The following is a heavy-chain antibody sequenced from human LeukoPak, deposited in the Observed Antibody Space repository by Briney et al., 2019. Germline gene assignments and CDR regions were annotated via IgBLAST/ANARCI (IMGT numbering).Heavy chain of an antibody. J-gene: IGHJ5*02. Sequence: GASVKVSCKASGYSFTSHYMHWVRQAPGQGLEWMGLINPSGSSTLYAQRFQGRVTMTRDMSTTTDYMELSSLRSEDTAVYYYARDNSVGDIAWWFDPWGQGTLVTVSS. V-gene: IGHV1-46*01. CDR2: INPSGSST. CDR1: GYSFTSHY. CDR3: ARDNSVGDIAWWFDP. D-gene: IGHD3-16*02.